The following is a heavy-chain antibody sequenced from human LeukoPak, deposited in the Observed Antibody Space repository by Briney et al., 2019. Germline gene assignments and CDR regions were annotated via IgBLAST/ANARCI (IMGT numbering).Heavy chain of an antibody. CDR3: VKSFSGWYSNFDY. V-gene: IGHV3-9*01. D-gene: IGHD6-19*01. J-gene: IGHJ4*02. CDR2: INWDSARI. Sequence: GGSLRLSCAASGFTFDDYAMHWVRQAPGKGLEWVLGINWDSARIGYADSVKGRLTISRDNAKNSLYLQMNSLRAEDTALCYCVKSFSGWYSNFDYWGQGTLVTVSS. CDR1: GFTFDDYA.